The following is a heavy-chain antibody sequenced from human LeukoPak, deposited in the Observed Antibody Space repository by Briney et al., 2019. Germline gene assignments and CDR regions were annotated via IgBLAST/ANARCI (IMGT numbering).Heavy chain of an antibody. Sequence: GGSLRLSCVASGFSVSSNYMSWVRQAPGKGLGWVSLLYSDGSTFYADSVKGRFTISRDNSKNTLYLQMNRLRAEDTAVYYCARDSSSFPNYFDYWGQGTLVTVSS. CDR1: GFSVSSNY. CDR2: LYSDGST. J-gene: IGHJ4*02. D-gene: IGHD2/OR15-2a*01. V-gene: IGHV3-53*01. CDR3: ARDSSSFPNYFDY.